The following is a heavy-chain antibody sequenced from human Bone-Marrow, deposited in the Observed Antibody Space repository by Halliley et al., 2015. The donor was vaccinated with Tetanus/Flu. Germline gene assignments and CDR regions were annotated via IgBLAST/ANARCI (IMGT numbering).Heavy chain of an antibody. J-gene: IGHJ5*02. CDR2: AYHTGIT. Sequence: TLSLTCTISGGSINSYYWSWIRQPPGKRLEWIGYAYHTGITNYSPSLKSRVTISLDTSKNQFSLRLTSVTAADTAVYYCAREALPFGNWFGPWGQGTLVTVSS. D-gene: IGHD3-16*01. CDR3: AREALPFGNWFGP. CDR1: GGSINSYY. V-gene: IGHV4-59*01.